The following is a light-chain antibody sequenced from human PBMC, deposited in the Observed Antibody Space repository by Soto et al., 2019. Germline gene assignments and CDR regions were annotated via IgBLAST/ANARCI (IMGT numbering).Light chain of an antibody. J-gene: IGKJ1*01. CDR1: QSVSSSY. V-gene: IGKV3-20*01. Sequence: EIVLTQSPGTLSLSPGERATLSCRASQSVSSSYLAWYQQKRGQAPRLLLYGASSRATGIPDRFSGSGSGTDFTLTISRLXPEDFAVYFCQHYVPSPETWTFGQGTKV. CDR3: QHYVPSPETWT. CDR2: GAS.